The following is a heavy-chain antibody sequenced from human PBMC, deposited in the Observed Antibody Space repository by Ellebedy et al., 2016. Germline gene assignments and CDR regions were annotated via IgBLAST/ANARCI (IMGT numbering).Heavy chain of an antibody. CDR3: ARDLDGYNPSDY. D-gene: IGHD5-24*01. Sequence: GESLKISCAASGFTFSSYSMNWVRQAPGKGLEWVSSISSSSYIYYADSVKGRFTISRDNAKNSLYLQMNSLRAEDTAVYYCARDLDGYNPSDYWGQGTLVTVSS. J-gene: IGHJ4*02. V-gene: IGHV3-21*01. CDR2: ISSSSYI. CDR1: GFTFSSYS.